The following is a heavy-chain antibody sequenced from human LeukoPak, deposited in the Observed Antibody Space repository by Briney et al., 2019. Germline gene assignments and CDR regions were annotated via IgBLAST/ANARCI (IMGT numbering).Heavy chain of an antibody. Sequence: PGRSLRLPCAASGFTFSSYPMHWVRQAPGKGLEWLAIISYDGANKFYADSVKGRFTISRDNSKNTLYLQMNSLRTEDTAVYYCAKDSSAGDFYFDYWGQGTLVTVSS. CDR1: GFTFSSYP. D-gene: IGHD7-27*01. V-gene: IGHV3-30-3*01. CDR3: AKDSSAGDFYFDY. CDR2: ISYDGANK. J-gene: IGHJ4*02.